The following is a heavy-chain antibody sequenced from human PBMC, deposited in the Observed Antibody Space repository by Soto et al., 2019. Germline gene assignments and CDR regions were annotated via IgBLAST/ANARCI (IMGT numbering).Heavy chain of an antibody. CDR1: GYTFTSYA. J-gene: IGHJ4*02. Sequence: ASVKVSCKASGYTFTSYAMHWVRQAPGQRLEWMGWINAGNGNTKYSQKFQGRVTITRDTSASTAYMELSSLRSEDTAVYYCARDDSGFSGSHYIDYFTDRGQGALVTVSS. D-gene: IGHD1-26*01. CDR2: INAGNGNT. V-gene: IGHV1-3*01. CDR3: ARDDSGFSGSHYIDYFTD.